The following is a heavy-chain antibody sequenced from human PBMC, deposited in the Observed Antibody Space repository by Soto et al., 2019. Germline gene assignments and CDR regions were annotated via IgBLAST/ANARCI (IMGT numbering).Heavy chain of an antibody. J-gene: IGHJ4*02. CDR1: GGTFSSYA. CDR2: IIPIFGTA. V-gene: IGHV1-69*06. D-gene: IGHD6-13*01. Sequence: SVKVSCKASGGTFSSYAISWVRQAPGQGLEWMGGIIPIFGTAIYAQKFQGRVTMTEDTSTDTAYMELSSLRSEDTAVYYCATDRLLTAAGPVDYWGQGTLVTVSS. CDR3: ATDRLLTAAGPVDY.